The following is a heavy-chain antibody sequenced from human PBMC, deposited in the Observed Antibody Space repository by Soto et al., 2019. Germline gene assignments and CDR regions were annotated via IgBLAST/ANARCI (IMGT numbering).Heavy chain of an antibody. J-gene: IGHJ4*01. D-gene: IGHD6-19*01. V-gene: IGHV3-30-3*01. Sequence: GGSLRLSCEVSGFSFGSYAFHWVRQAPGKGLEWLSVISYHGREIYYADSVKDRFTISRDNFKKTVYLQMNSLRSDDTALYYCARDPVAVTGSFVDGWGQGTLVTVSS. CDR1: GFSFGSYA. CDR3: ARDPVAVTGSFVDG. CDR2: ISYHGREI.